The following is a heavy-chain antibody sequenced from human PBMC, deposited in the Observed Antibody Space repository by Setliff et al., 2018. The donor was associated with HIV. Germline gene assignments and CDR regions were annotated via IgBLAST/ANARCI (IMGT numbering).Heavy chain of an antibody. CDR3: ARRYSSSWYFDY. J-gene: IGHJ4*02. D-gene: IGHD6-13*01. V-gene: IGHV4-61*08. Sequence: SETLSLTCTVSGGSINSGGYYWSWIRQPPGKGLEWIGYIHYSGNTNYNPSLRSRVTMSVDTSNNQVSLKLTSASAADTAVYYCARRYSSSWYFDYWGRGTLVTVSS. CDR1: GGSINSGGYY. CDR2: IHYSGNT.